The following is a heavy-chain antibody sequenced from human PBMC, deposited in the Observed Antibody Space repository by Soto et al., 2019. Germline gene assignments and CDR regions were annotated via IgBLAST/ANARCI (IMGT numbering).Heavy chain of an antibody. J-gene: IGHJ6*03. CDR1: GFTFSSYA. CDR2: ISSNGGST. D-gene: IGHD2-15*01. V-gene: IGHV3-64*01. CDR3: ARDSLFCSGGSSYYYCYYLVV. Sequence: EVQLVESGGGLVQPGGSLRLSCAASGFTFSSYAMHWVRQAPGKGLEYVSAISSNGGSTYYANSVKGRFTISRDNSKNTLYLQRGRLRAEDTAVYHCARDSLFCSGGSSYYYCYYLVVWGKGTTVTVSS.